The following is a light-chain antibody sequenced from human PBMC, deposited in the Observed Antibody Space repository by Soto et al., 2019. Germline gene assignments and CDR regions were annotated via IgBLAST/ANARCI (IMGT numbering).Light chain of an antibody. CDR3: QQYNNWWT. Sequence: EIEMTQSPSTLSVSPGDRATLSCRASQSVSSYLAWYQQKPGQAPRLLIYGASTRATGIPARFSGSGSGTEFTLTISSLQSEDFAVYYCQQYNNWWTFGQGTKVEIK. CDR2: GAS. J-gene: IGKJ1*01. V-gene: IGKV3-15*01. CDR1: QSVSSY.